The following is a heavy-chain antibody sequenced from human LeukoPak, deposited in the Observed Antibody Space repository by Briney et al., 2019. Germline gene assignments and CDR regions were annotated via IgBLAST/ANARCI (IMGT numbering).Heavy chain of an antibody. CDR2: ISSSGNT. CDR1: GGSISGYH. J-gene: IGHJ3*01. V-gene: IGHV4-4*07. CDR3: ARHGDSNGYYYLGAFDS. D-gene: IGHD3-22*01. Sequence: SETLSLTCTVSGGSISGYHWSWIRQPAGKGLEWIGPISSSGNTNYNPPRKSRLTMSEDTSKNQFSPKLSSVTAADAAVYYCARHGDSNGYYYLGAFDSWGQGTMVTVSS.